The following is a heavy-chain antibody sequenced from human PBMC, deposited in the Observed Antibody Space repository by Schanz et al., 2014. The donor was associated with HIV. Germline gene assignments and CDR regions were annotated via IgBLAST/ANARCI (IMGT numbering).Heavy chain of an antibody. CDR3: AKGQRGVVRGDIDC. D-gene: IGHD3-10*01. CDR1: GFTFSNYA. Sequence: QVQLVESGGGVVQPGRSLRLSCAVSGFTFSNYAMHWVRQAPGKGLEWAAVIWYDGSYKYYADSVKGRFTISRDNPKNTLYLQMNSLRAEDTAVYYCAKGQRGVVRGDIDCWGQGTLVTVSS. CDR2: IWYDGSYK. J-gene: IGHJ4*02. V-gene: IGHV3-33*06.